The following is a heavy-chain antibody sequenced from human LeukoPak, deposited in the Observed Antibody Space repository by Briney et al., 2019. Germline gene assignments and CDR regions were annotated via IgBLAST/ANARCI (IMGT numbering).Heavy chain of an antibody. V-gene: IGHV4-38-2*02. D-gene: IGHD3-16*02. CDR2: INHSGST. CDR1: GYSISSGYY. J-gene: IGHJ3*02. Sequence: SETLSLTCTVSGYSISSGYYWGWIRQPPGKGLEWIGEINHSGSTNYNPSLKSRVTISVDTSKNQFSLKLSSVTAADTAVYYCARHFRDYVWGSYRRNAFDIWGQGTMVTVSS. CDR3: ARHFRDYVWGSYRRNAFDI.